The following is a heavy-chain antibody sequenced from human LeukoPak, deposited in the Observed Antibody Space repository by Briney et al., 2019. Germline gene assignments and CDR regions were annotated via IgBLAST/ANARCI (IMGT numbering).Heavy chain of an antibody. CDR2: ISYDGSNK. J-gene: IGHJ4*02. D-gene: IGHD3-10*01. Sequence: PGGSLRLSCAASGFTFSSYGMHWVRQAPGKGLEWVAVISYDGSNKYYADSVKGRFTISRDNSKNTLYLQMNSLRAEGTAVYYCARVEDVLLWFGEPGLLDYWGQGTLVTVSS. CDR3: ARVEDVLLWFGEPGLLDY. V-gene: IGHV3-30*03. CDR1: GFTFSSYG.